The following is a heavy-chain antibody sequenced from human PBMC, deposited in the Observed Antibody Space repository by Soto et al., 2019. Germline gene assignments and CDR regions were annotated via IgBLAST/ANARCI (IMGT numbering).Heavy chain of an antibody. Sequence: PSETLSLTCTVSGGSFKSGSYSWSWIRQPPGKGLEWIGYVYHTGRTSYNPSLKSRVSISMDTSKNQFSLNLDSVTAADTAVYYCARGQGIAAAEFDPWGQGTLVTVSS. D-gene: IGHD6-13*01. J-gene: IGHJ5*02. CDR1: GGSFKSGSYS. V-gene: IGHV4-61*01. CDR2: VYHTGRT. CDR3: ARGQGIAAAEFDP.